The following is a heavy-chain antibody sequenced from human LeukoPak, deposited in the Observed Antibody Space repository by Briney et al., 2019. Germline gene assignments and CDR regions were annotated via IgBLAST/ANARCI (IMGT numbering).Heavy chain of an antibody. V-gene: IGHV4-34*01. J-gene: IGHJ3*02. CDR2: INHSGST. Sequence: PSETLSLTCAVYGGSFSGYYWSWIRQPPGKGLEWIGEINHSGSTNYNPSLKSRVTISVDTSKNQFSLKLSSVTAADTAVYYCARGESGFEAFDIWGQGTMVTVSS. D-gene: IGHD2-15*01. CDR1: GGSFSGYY. CDR3: ARGESGFEAFDI.